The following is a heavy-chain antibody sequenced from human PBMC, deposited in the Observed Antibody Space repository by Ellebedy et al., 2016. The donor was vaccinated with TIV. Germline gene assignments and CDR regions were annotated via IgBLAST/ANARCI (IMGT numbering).Heavy chain of an antibody. J-gene: IGHJ4*02. Sequence: GGSLRLXXAASGFTFSTYGMHWVRQAPGKGLEWVAIIWYDGSKEYYADSVKGRFTISRDNSKNTLYLQMRSLRAEDTAVFYCARDRYDSSGYYRMSLDYWGQGTLVTVAS. V-gene: IGHV3-30*02. CDR2: IWYDGSKE. CDR3: ARDRYDSSGYYRMSLDY. CDR1: GFTFSTYG. D-gene: IGHD3-22*01.